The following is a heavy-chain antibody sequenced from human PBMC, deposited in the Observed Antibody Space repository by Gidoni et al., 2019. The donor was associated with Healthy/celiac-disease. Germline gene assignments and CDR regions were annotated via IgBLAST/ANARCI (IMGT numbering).Heavy chain of an antibody. J-gene: IGHJ6*03. CDR3: ARGSSNYDILTGYTGYMDV. CDR1: GGTFSSYA. CDR2: IIPILGIA. Sequence: QVQLLQSGAEVKKPGSSVKVSCKASGGTFSSYAISWVRPAPGQGLEWMGRIIPILGIAKYAQKFQGRVTITADKSTSTAYMELSSLRSEDTAVYYCARGSSNYDILTGYTGYMDVWGKGTTVTVSS. D-gene: IGHD3-9*01. V-gene: IGHV1-69*04.